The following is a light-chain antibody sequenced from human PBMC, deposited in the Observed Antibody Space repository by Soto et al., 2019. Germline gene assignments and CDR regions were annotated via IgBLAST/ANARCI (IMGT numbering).Light chain of an antibody. CDR2: GPY. J-gene: IGKJ5*01. CDR1: QSISSN. CDR3: QQYNNWPPIT. Sequence: DIVMTQSPATLSVPPGEGATLSCKASQSISSNLAWYQQKPGQAPRLLIYGPYTRATGIPARFSGSGSGTEFTLTIRSLQSADFAVYYCQQYNNWPPITFGKGKQREIK. V-gene: IGKV3-15*01.